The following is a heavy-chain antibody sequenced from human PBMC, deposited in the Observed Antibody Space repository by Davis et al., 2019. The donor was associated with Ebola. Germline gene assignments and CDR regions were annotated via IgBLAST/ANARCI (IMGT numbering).Heavy chain of an antibody. CDR3: AKDFGNSYGYFDF. D-gene: IGHD5-18*01. CDR2: IYSGGTT. Sequence: GGSLRLSCAASGFSVSSNYMNWVRQAPGKGLEWVSVIYSGGTTYYADSVKGRFTISRDNSKNTLNLQMNSLRAEDTAVYYCAKDFGNSYGYFDFWGQGSLVTVSS. V-gene: IGHV3-53*01. J-gene: IGHJ4*02. CDR1: GFSVSSNY.